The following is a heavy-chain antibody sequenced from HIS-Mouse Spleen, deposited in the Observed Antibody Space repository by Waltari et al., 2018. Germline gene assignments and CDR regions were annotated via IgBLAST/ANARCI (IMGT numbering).Heavy chain of an antibody. D-gene: IGHD6-13*01. Sequence: QLQLQESGPGLVKPSETLSLTCTVSGGSISSSSSYWGWIRQPPGKGLEGIGCIYYSGSTYYNPSLKSRVTISVDTSKNQFSLKLSSVTAADTAVYYCAREIPYSSSWYDWYFDLWGRGTLVTVSS. CDR3: AREIPYSSSWYDWYFDL. CDR2: IYYSGST. J-gene: IGHJ2*01. CDR1: GGSISSSSSY. V-gene: IGHV4-39*07.